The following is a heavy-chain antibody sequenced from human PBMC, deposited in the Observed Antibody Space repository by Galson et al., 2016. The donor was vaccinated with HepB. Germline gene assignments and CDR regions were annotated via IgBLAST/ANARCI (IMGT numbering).Heavy chain of an antibody. J-gene: IGHJ4*02. Sequence: PALVKPTQTLTLTGTFSGFSLSTSGMCVSWIRQPPGKALEWLALIDWDDDKYYSTSLKTRLTISKDTSKNQVVLTMTNMDPVDTATYYCARTLVAAAGTITYYFDYWGQGTLVTVSS. CDR2: IDWDDDK. V-gene: IGHV2-70*01. D-gene: IGHD6-13*01. CDR3: ARTLVAAAGTITYYFDY. CDR1: GFSLSTSGMC.